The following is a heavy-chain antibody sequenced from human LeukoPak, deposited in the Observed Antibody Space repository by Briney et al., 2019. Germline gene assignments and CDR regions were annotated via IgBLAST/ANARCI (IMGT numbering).Heavy chain of an antibody. CDR1: GYTFTGYY. CDR3: ARELYSGSYYVAY. CDR2: ISPNSGGT. D-gene: IGHD1-26*01. J-gene: IGHJ4*02. Sequence: GASVKVSCKASGYTFTGYYMYWVRQAPGQGLEWMGWISPNSGGTNFARKFQGRVTMTRDTSISTAFMELSGLRSDDTAVYYCARELYSGSYYVAYWGQGTLVTVSS. V-gene: IGHV1-2*02.